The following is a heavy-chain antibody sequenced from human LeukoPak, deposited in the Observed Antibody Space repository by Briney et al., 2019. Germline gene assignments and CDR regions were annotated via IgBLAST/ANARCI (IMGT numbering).Heavy chain of an antibody. Sequence: DPSETLSLTCTVSGGSISSSSYYWGWIRQPPGKGLEWIGSIYYSGSTYDHPSLKSRVTISVETSKNRVALKLSSAAAADTAVYYCARFLVEASAFDYWGQGTLVTVSS. CDR3: ARFLVEASAFDY. CDR2: IYYSGST. J-gene: IGHJ4*02. V-gene: IGHV4-39*06. CDR1: GGSISSSSYY. D-gene: IGHD2-15*01.